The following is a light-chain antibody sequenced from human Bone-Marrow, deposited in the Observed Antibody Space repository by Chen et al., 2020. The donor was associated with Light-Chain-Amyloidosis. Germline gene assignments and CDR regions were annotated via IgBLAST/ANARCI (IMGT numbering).Light chain of an antibody. V-gene: IGLV2-14*01. CDR1: SSDVGGDNH. J-gene: IGLJ1*01. CDR3: SSYTITNTLV. CDR2: EVT. Sequence: QSALTQPASVSGSPGQSITISCTGTSSDVGGDNHVSWYQQHPDKALKLMIYEVTNRPSWVSDRFSCSKSDNTASLTISGLQTEDEADYFCSSYTITNTLVFGSGTRVTVL.